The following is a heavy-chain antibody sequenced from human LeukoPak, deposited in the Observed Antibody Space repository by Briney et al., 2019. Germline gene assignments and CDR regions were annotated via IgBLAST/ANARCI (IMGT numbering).Heavy chain of an antibody. CDR2: IYYSGST. CDR1: GGSISSYY. V-gene: IGHV4-59*01. D-gene: IGHD2-15*01. CDR3: ARVGYCSGGSRRPYYYYMDV. J-gene: IGHJ6*03. Sequence: PSETLSLTCTVSGGSISSYYWSWIRQPPGKGLEWIGYIYYSGSTNYNPSLKSRVTISVDTSKNQFSLKLSSVTAADTAVYHCARVGYCSGGSRRPYYYYMDVWGKGTTVTVSS.